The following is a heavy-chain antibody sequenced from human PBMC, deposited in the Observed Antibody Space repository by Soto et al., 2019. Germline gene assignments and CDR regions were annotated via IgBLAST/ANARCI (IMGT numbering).Heavy chain of an antibody. CDR1: GYTFTSYG. CDR3: ARGVSHGYNLIDY. J-gene: IGHJ4*02. V-gene: IGHV1-18*01. CDR2: ISAYNGNT. D-gene: IGHD5-12*01. Sequence: ASVKVSCKASGYTFTSYGISWVRQAPGQGLEWMGWISAYNGNTNYAQKFQGRVTITADKSTSTAYMELSSLRSEDTAVYYCARGVSHGYNLIDYWGQGTLVTVSS.